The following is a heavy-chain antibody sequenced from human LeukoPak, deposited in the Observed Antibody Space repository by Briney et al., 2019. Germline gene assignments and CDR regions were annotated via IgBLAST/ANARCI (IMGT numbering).Heavy chain of an antibody. V-gene: IGHV3-66*02. CDR2: IYSGGST. Sequence: GSLRLSCAASGFTVSSNYMGWVRQAPGKGLEWVSVIYSGGSTYYADSVKGRFTISRDNSKNTLYLQMNSLRAEDTAVYYCARTGTNTDYYYYYMDVWGKGTTVTVSS. D-gene: IGHD1-1*01. J-gene: IGHJ6*03. CDR3: ARTGTNTDYYYYYMDV. CDR1: GFTVSSNY.